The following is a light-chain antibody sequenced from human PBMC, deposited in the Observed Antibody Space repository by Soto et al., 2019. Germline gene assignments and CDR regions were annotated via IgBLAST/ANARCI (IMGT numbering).Light chain of an antibody. V-gene: IGKV3-20*01. CDR3: QQHFGSPFT. CDR2: DAS. Sequence: EIVLTQSPGTLSLSPGERATLSCRASQSVSNNYLAWYQQKPGQAPRLLIHDASSRATGIPDRFSGSGSGTDSTLTISRLEPEDFAVYYCQQHFGSPFTFGPGTKVEIE. J-gene: IGKJ3*01. CDR1: QSVSNNY.